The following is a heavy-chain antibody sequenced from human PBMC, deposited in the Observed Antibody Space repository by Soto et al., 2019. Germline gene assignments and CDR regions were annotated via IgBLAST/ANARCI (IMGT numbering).Heavy chain of an antibody. J-gene: IGHJ4*02. CDR2: IYHSGST. CDR3: ARGTGIAAAGLFDY. V-gene: IGHV4-4*02. D-gene: IGHD6-13*01. CDR1: GGSISSSNW. Sequence: KTSETLSLTCAVSGGSISSSNWWSWVRQPPGKGLEWIGEIYHSGSTNYNPSLKSRVTISVDKSKNQFSLKLSSVTAADTAVYYRARGTGIAAAGLFDYWGQGTLVTVSS.